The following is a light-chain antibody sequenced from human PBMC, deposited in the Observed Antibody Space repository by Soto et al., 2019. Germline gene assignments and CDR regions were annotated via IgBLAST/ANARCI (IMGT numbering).Light chain of an antibody. V-gene: IGKV1-39*01. Sequence: DIQMTQSPSSLSASVGDRVTITCRASQGIGTSLNWYQQKPGKAPNLLIYPASSLQTGVPSRFSGSGSGTEFTLTIRRLQPGDFATYYCQESYSSTWTFGQGNRVDI. CDR1: QGIGTS. J-gene: IGKJ1*01. CDR2: PAS. CDR3: QESYSSTWT.